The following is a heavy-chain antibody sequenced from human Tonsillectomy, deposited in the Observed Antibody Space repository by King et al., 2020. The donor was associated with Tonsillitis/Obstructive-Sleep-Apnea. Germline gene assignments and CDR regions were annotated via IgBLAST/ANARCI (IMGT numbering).Heavy chain of an antibody. Sequence: VQLVESGGGVVQPGRSLRISCAASGLTFNNYGMHWVRQAPGKGLEWVAVVWYHGDNKSYADSVKGRFTISRDNSKNTLYLQMNSLRAEDTAVYYCARLTWGLVSPSYYGMDVWGQGTTVTVSS. CDR1: GLTFNNYG. CDR2: VWYHGDNK. CDR3: ARLTWGLVSPSYYGMDV. D-gene: IGHD6-19*01. V-gene: IGHV3-33*01. J-gene: IGHJ6*02.